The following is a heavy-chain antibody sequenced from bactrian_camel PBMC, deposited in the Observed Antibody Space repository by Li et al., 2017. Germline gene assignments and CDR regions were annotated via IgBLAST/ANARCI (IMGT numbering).Heavy chain of an antibody. D-gene: IGHD4*01. CDR2: IDSGGGTT. Sequence: VQLVESGGGLVQPGGSLRLSCSAGGSTSMYWWMGWVRQTPGKGLEWVSGIDSGGGTTYYTDAVKGRFTISQDNAKKTMYLQMNSLKSEDTAIYYCAADWFDSDYADGCHEGGQGTQVTVS. V-gene: IGHV3S1*01. CDR1: GSTSMYWW. CDR3: AADWFDSDYADGCHE. J-gene: IGHJ4*01.